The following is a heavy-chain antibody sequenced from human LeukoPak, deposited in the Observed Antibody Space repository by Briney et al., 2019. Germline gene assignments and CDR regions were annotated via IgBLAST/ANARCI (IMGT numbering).Heavy chain of an antibody. J-gene: IGHJ4*02. CDR1: GFTFSSYE. CDR3: ARVSIAVAEDY. V-gene: IGHV3-48*03. D-gene: IGHD6-19*01. CDR2: ISSSGSTI. Sequence: PGGSLRLSCAASGFTFSSYEMNWVRQAPGKGLEWVSHISSSGSTIYYADSVKGRFTISRDNAKNSLYLQMNSLRAEDTAVYYCARVSIAVAEDYWGQGTLVTVSS.